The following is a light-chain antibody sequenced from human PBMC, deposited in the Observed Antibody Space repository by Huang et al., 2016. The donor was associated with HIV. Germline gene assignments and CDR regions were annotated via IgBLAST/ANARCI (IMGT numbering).Light chain of an antibody. CDR3: QHYHSFPWT. J-gene: IGKJ1*01. V-gene: IGKV1-5*03. Sequence: DIQMTQSSATLSASVGDRVTITCRASQSIGTWLAWYQQKPGKAPNLLIYEASTLESGVPSRVSGGGSGTEFTLTINSLQPDDFATYYCQHYHSFPWTFGQGTKVEV. CDR2: EAS. CDR1: QSIGTW.